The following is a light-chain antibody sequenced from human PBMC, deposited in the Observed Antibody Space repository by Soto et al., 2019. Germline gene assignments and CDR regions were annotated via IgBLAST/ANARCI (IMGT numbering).Light chain of an antibody. Sequence: EFVLTQSPGTLYLSPGERATLSCRASQTVSNTYLAWYQQKSGQAPKFLIYGASNRATGIPDRFSGSGSGTDFTLTISRLEPEDFAVYYCQQYGTLPPTFGGGTKVEI. V-gene: IGKV3-20*01. J-gene: IGKJ4*01. CDR2: GAS. CDR3: QQYGTLPPT. CDR1: QTVSNTY.